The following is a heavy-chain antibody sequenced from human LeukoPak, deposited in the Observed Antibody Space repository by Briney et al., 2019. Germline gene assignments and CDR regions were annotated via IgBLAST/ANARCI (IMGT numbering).Heavy chain of an antibody. CDR1: GFTFSSYS. CDR2: ISSSSSYI. J-gene: IGHJ4*02. D-gene: IGHD4-17*01. Sequence: GGSLRLSCAASGFTFSSYSMNWVRQAPGKGLEWVSSISSSSSYIYYADSVKGRFTISRDNAKNSLYLQMNSLRAEDTAVYYCARDLNTYGVEPGDYWGQGTLVTVSS. CDR3: ARDLNTYGVEPGDY. V-gene: IGHV3-21*01.